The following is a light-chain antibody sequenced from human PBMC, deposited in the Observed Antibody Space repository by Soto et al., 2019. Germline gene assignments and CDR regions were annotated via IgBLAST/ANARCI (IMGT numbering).Light chain of an antibody. J-gene: IGKJ1*01. CDR2: DAS. CDR1: QSIRTW. Sequence: DIQMTQSPSTLSASLGDRVTITCRASQSIRTWLAWYQHKPGKAPKFLIYDASTLESGVPSRFSGSGSGTDFTLTISSLQPDDFATYYCQQYNNYPRTFGQGTKVDI. CDR3: QQYNNYPRT. V-gene: IGKV1-5*01.